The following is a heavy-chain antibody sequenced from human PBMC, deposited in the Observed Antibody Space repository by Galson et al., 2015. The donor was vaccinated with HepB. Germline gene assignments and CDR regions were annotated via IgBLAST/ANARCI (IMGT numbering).Heavy chain of an antibody. CDR3: AKDKFAYYDSSGFFPVDY. Sequence: SLRLSCAASEFTFDDYAMHWVRQAPGKGLEWVSLISWDGGSTYYADSVKGRFTISRDNSKNSLYLQMNSLRAEDTALYYCAKDKFAYYDSSGFFPVDYWGQGTLVTVSS. J-gene: IGHJ4*02. CDR1: EFTFDDYA. CDR2: ISWDGGST. D-gene: IGHD3-22*01. V-gene: IGHV3-43D*03.